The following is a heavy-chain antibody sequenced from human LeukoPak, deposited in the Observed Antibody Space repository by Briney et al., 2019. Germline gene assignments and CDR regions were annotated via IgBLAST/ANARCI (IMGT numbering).Heavy chain of an antibody. J-gene: IGHJ5*02. Sequence: ESGPTLVNPTQTLTLTCTFSGFSLSTSGVGVGWIRQPPGKALEWLALIYWDDDKRYSPSLKSRLTITKDTSKNQVVLTMTNMDPVDTATYYCAHIPLQEWYNWFDPWGQGTLVTVSS. CDR1: GFSLSTSGVG. V-gene: IGHV2-5*02. CDR2: IYWDDDK. D-gene: IGHD3-3*01. CDR3: AHIPLQEWYNWFDP.